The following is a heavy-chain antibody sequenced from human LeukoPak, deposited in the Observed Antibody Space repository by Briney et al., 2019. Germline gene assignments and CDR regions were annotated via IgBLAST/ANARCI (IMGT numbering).Heavy chain of an antibody. V-gene: IGHV3-73*01. Sequence: PGGSLRLSCAASGFTFSGSAMHWVRQASGKGLEWVGRIRSKANSYATAYAASVKGRFTISRDDSKNTAYLQMNSLKTEDTAVYYCARDPFMPYVTWGQGTLVTVSS. CDR3: ARDPFMPYVT. CDR2: IRSKANSYAT. CDR1: GFTFSGSA. J-gene: IGHJ4*02. D-gene: IGHD2-2*01.